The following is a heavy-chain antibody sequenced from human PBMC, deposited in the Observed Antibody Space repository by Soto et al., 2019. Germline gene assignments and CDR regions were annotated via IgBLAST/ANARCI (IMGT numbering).Heavy chain of an antibody. D-gene: IGHD1-1*01. J-gene: IGHJ4*02. V-gene: IGHV1-69*01. CDR2: ITPTLGTT. Sequence: QVQPVQSGAEVKRPGSSVKVSCKASGATFSGSAFSWVRQAPGQGLEWMGGITPTLGTTNYAQHLQGRVTSTADESTGTSFMELTSLTCADTAVYYCARGITTGATIAGFDYWGQGTLVTVSS. CDR1: GATFSGSA. CDR3: ARGITTGATIAGFDY.